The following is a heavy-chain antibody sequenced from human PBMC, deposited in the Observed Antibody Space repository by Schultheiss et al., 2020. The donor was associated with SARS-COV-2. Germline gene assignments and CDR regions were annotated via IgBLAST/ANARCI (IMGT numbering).Heavy chain of an antibody. CDR2: IYYSGST. D-gene: IGHD4-17*01. Sequence: SETLSLTCAVYGGSFSGYYWSWIRQPPGKGLEWIGSIYYSGSTNYNPSLKSRVTISVDTSKNQFSLKLSSVTAADTAVYYCARGPTVTTYRWFDPWGQGTLVTVSS. CDR3: ARGPTVTTYRWFDP. V-gene: IGHV4-34*01. J-gene: IGHJ5*02. CDR1: GGSFSGYY.